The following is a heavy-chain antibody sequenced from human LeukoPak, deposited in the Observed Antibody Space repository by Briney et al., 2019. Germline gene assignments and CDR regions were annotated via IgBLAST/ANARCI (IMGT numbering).Heavy chain of an antibody. CDR2: INPNSGGT. J-gene: IGHJ4*02. V-gene: IGHV1-2*02. CDR1: GYTFTGYY. D-gene: IGHD1-1*01. CDR3: ARVANGEHTQLVGPNFDY. Sequence: GASVKVSCKASGYTFTGYYMHWVRQAPGQGLEWMGWINPNSGGTNYAQKFQGRVTMTRDTSISTAYMELSRLRSDDTAVYYCARVANGEHTQLVGPNFDYWGQGTLVTVSS.